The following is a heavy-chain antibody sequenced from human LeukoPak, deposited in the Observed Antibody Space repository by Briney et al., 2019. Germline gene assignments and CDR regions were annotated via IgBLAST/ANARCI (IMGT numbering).Heavy chain of an antibody. Sequence: PSETLSLTCAVYGGSFSGYYWSWIRQPPGKGLEWIGEINHSGSTNYNPSLKSRVTISVDTSKNQFSLKLSSVTAADTAVYYCATTPREYSSSWYYFDYWGQGTLVTVSS. CDR1: GGSFSGYY. V-gene: IGHV4-34*01. D-gene: IGHD6-13*01. CDR2: INHSGST. CDR3: ATTPREYSSSWYYFDY. J-gene: IGHJ4*02.